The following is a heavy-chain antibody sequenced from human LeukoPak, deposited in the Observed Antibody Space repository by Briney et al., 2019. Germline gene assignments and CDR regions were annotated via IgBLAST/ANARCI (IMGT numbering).Heavy chain of an antibody. CDR3: ARDYYDSSGYSSGSDY. Sequence: GGSLRLSCAASGFTFSSYAMRWVRQAPGKGLEWVAVISYDGSNKYYADSVKGRFTISRDNSKNTLYLQMNSLRAEDTAVYYCARDYYDSSGYSSGSDYWGQGTLVTVSS. J-gene: IGHJ4*02. CDR1: GFTFSSYA. V-gene: IGHV3-30-3*01. CDR2: ISYDGSNK. D-gene: IGHD3-22*01.